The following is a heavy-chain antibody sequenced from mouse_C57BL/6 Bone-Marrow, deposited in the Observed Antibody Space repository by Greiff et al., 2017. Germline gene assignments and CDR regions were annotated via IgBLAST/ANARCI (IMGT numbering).Heavy chain of an antibody. D-gene: IGHD2-13*01. CDR1: GYTFTDHT. V-gene: IGHV1-78*01. J-gene: IGHJ3*01. Sequence: VQLQQSDAELVKPGASVKISCKVSGYTFTDHTIHWMKQRPEQGLEWIGYIYPSDGSTKYNEKFKGKATLTADNSSSTAYMQLNSLTSKDTAVYFCARCIYGDYEFAYWGQGTLVTVSA. CDR2: IYPSDGST. CDR3: ARCIYGDYEFAY.